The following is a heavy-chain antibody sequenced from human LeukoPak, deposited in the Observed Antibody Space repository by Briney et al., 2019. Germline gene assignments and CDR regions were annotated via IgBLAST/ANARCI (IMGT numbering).Heavy chain of an antibody. Sequence: GGSLRLSCAASGFTFNSYAMSWVRQAPGKGLEWVSAISGSGGSTYYADSVKGRFTISRDNSKNTLYLQMNSLRAEDTAVYYCAKGGSGYYYYYGMDVWGQGTTVTVSS. V-gene: IGHV3-23*01. J-gene: IGHJ6*02. CDR1: GFTFNSYA. D-gene: IGHD1-26*01. CDR3: AKGGSGYYYYYGMDV. CDR2: ISGSGGST.